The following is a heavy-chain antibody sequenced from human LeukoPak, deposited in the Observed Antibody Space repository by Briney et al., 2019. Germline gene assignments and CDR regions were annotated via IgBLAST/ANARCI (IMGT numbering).Heavy chain of an antibody. D-gene: IGHD1-26*01. CDR1: GFTFSSYA. Sequence: GSLRLSCAASGFTFSSYAMHWVRQAPGKGLEWIGEIYHSGSTNYSPSLKSRVTISVDKSKNQFSLKVTSVTAADTAVYYCARVSSGSYYFDSWGQGTLVTVSS. J-gene: IGHJ4*02. CDR3: ARVSSGSYYFDS. V-gene: IGHV4-4*02. CDR2: IYHSGST.